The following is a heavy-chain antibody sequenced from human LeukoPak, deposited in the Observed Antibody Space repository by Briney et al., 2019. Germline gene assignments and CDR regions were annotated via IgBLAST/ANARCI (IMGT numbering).Heavy chain of an antibody. V-gene: IGHV4-4*09. Sequence: SETLSLTCSVSGGSMRTYHWSWMRQPPGEGLQWIGHTYTSGSTNYNPSLKSRVTISVDTSKNQFSLELSSVTAADTAVYYCARHPIRGAFDIWGQGTMVTVSS. D-gene: IGHD2-2*02. CDR2: TYTSGST. J-gene: IGHJ3*02. CDR3: ARHPIRGAFDI. CDR1: GGSMRTYH.